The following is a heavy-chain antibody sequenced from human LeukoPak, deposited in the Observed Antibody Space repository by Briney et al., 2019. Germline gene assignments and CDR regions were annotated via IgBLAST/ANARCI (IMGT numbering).Heavy chain of an antibody. D-gene: IGHD3-22*01. CDR2: ISSSGSTI. V-gene: IGHV3-11*01. Sequence: GGSLRLSCAASGFTFSDYYMSWIRQAPGKGLEWVSYISSSGSTIYYADSVKGRFTISRDNAKNSLYLQMNSLRAEDTAVYYCARRVPYYYDSSGYFTDYWGQGTLVTVSS. CDR1: GFTFSDYY. J-gene: IGHJ4*02. CDR3: ARRVPYYYDSSGYFTDY.